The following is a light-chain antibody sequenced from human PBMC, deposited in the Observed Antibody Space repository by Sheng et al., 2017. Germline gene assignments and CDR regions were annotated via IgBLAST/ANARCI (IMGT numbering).Light chain of an antibody. CDR1: QGIRND. V-gene: IGKV1-6*01. CDR3: EQDYYYPLT. J-gene: IGKJ4*01. Sequence: AIQMTQSPSSLSAFVGDRVTITCRASQGIRNDVAWYQHKPGKDPRLLIYSASTLHTGVPSRFSGSSSGTYFTLTISSLQPEDVATYYCEQDYYYPLTFGGGTKVEIK. CDR2: SAS.